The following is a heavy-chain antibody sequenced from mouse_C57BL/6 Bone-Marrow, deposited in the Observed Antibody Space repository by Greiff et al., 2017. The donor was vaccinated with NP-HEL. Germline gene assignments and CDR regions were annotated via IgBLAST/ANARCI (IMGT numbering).Heavy chain of an antibody. Sequence: EVKLMGSGGDLVKPGGSLKLSCAASGFTFSSYGMSWVRQTPDKRLEWVATISSGGSYTYYPDSVKGRFTISRDNAKNTLYLQMSSLKSEDTAMYYCARRWAMDYWGQGTSVTVSS. CDR2: ISSGGSYT. CDR1: GFTFSSYG. J-gene: IGHJ4*01. CDR3: ARRWAMDY. V-gene: IGHV5-6*02.